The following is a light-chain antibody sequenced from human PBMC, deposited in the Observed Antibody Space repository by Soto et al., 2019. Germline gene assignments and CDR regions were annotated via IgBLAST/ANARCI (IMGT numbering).Light chain of an antibody. V-gene: IGKV3-11*01. CDR1: QSVSSY. CDR2: DAS. Sequence: IVVTQSPATLSLSPGERATLSCRASQSVSSYLAWYQQKPGQAPRLLIYDASNRATGIPARFSGSGSGTDFTLTISSLEPEDFAVYYCQQRSNWPSKTFGQGTKVDIK. J-gene: IGKJ1*01. CDR3: QQRSNWPSKT.